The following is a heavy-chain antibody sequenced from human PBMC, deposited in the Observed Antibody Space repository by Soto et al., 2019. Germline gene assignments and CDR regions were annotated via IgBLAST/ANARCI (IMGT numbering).Heavy chain of an antibody. CDR3: ARSIVVVTALDY. V-gene: IGHV1-3*05. CDR1: GYTFTSYA. D-gene: IGHD2-21*02. CDR2: INAGNGNT. Sequence: QVQLVQSGAEEKKPGASVKVSCKASGYTFTSYAMHWVRQAPGQRLEWMGWINAGNGNTKYSQKFQGRVTITRDTSAITAYMELSSLRSDDTAVYYCARSIVVVTALDYWGQATLVTVSS. J-gene: IGHJ4*02.